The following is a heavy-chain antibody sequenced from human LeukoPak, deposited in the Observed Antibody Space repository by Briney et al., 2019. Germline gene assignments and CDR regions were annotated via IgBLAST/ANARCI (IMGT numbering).Heavy chain of an antibody. CDR2: ISAYNGNT. CDR1: GYTFTSYG. D-gene: IGHD5-12*01. J-gene: IGHJ4*02. Sequence: ASVKVSCKASGYTFTSYGISWVRQAPGQGLEWMGWISAYNGNTNYAQKLQGRVTMTTDTSTSTAYMELRSLRSDDTAVYYCARDDAAGVATIPFDYWGQGTLVTVSS. V-gene: IGHV1-18*01. CDR3: ARDDAAGVATIPFDY.